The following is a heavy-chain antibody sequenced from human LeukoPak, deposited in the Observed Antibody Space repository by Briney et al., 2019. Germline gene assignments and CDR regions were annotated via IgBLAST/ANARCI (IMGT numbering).Heavy chain of an antibody. V-gene: IGHV3-21*01. CDR1: GFTFSSYS. Sequence: GGSLRLSCAASGFTFSSYSMNWLRQAPGKGLEWVSSISSSSSYIYYADSVKGRFTISRDNAKNSLYLQMNSLRGEDTAVYYCARDTSSRYSSGWYHFDYWGQGTLVTVSS. CDR2: ISSSSSYI. J-gene: IGHJ4*02. D-gene: IGHD6-13*01. CDR3: ARDTSSRYSSGWYHFDY.